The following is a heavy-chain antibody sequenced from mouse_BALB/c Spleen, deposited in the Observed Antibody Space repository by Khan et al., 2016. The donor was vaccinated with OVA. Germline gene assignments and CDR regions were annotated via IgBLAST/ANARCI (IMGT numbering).Heavy chain of an antibody. CDR1: GYTFTDYN. J-gene: IGHJ3*01. D-gene: IGHD1-2*01. Sequence: VQLQQPGPELVKPGASVKISCKASGYTFTDYNMDWVRQSQGESLEWIGYIFPNTGGTGYNQKFKTKATLTVDSSSSTAYMELRNLTSDDSAVYFCARAGYGSFGFWGQGTLVTVSA. CDR3: ARAGYGSFGF. V-gene: IGHV1S29*02. CDR2: IFPNTGGT.